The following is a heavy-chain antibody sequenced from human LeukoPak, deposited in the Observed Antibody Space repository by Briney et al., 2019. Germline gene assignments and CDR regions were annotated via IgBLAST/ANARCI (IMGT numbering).Heavy chain of an antibody. CDR2: IQNDGSNE. CDR1: GFTFSSYG. V-gene: IGHV3-30*02. D-gene: IGHD4-17*01. Sequence: GGSLRLSCAASGFTFSSYGMHWVRQAPGKGLEWVAYIQNDGSNEQYADSVKGRFSISRDSSKNILYLQMNSLRAEDTAVYYCVYSGDYEKGYWGQGTLVTVSS. J-gene: IGHJ4*02. CDR3: VYSGDYEKGY.